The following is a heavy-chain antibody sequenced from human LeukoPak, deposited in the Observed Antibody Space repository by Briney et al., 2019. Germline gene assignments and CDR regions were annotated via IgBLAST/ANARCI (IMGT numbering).Heavy chain of an antibody. CDR2: INHSGST. D-gene: IGHD4-23*01. CDR3: ARDYDGEIDY. Sequence: SETLSLTCAVYGGSFNGYYWSWIRQPPGKGLEWIGEINHSGSTNYNPSLKSRVTISVDTSKNQFSLKLSSVTAADTAMYYCARDYDGEIDYWGQGTLVTVSS. J-gene: IGHJ4*02. CDR1: GGSFNGYY. V-gene: IGHV4-34*01.